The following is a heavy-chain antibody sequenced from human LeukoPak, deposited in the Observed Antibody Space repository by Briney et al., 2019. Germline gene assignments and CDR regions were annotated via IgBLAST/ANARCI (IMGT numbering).Heavy chain of an antibody. Sequence: SETLSLTCTVSGDSFSPYYWAWIRQPAGMGLEWIGRIYHTGHTDYNPSLKSRLTLSLDTSNRQVSLKLTSVTAADTAVYFCARERRDYDVLRGYYGGYDYDKWGQGTLVTVSA. CDR3: ARERRDYDVLRGYYGGYDYDK. CDR2: IYHTGHT. D-gene: IGHD3-3*01. CDR1: GDSFSPYY. J-gene: IGHJ4*02. V-gene: IGHV4-4*07.